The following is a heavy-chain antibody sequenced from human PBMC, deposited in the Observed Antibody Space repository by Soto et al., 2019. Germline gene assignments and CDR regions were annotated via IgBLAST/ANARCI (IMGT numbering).Heavy chain of an antibody. CDR3: ARSAVLYNWNGFDP. V-gene: IGHV4-59*08. CDR2: IYYSGTT. D-gene: IGHD1-20*01. J-gene: IGHJ5*02. CDR1: GDSISNYY. Sequence: SETLSLTCTVSGDSISNYYWSWIRQPPGKGLEWLGFIYYSGTTKYNPSLKSRVTISVDTSKNQFSLKLSSVTAADTAVYYCARSAVLYNWNGFDPRGQGTLVTVSS.